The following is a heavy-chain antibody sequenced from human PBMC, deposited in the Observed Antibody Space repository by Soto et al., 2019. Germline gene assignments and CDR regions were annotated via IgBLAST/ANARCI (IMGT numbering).Heavy chain of an antibody. D-gene: IGHD6-13*01. CDR1: GFTFRSFT. Sequence: GGSLRLSCAASGFTFRSFTMNWVRQAPGKGLEWVSTISSNSAYIYYTDALRGRFTISRDNAKNSLHLQMNSLRAEDTAVYYCTGDASRDSSARGWFDPQGGGTLVPVSS. J-gene: IGHJ5*02. CDR2: ISSNSAYI. V-gene: IGHV3-21*01. CDR3: TGDASRDSSARGWFDP.